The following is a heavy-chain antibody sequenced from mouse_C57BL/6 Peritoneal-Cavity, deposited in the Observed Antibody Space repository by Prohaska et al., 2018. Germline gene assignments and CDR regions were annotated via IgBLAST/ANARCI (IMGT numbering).Heavy chain of an antibody. CDR2: ISYDCSN. V-gene: IGHV3-6*01. J-gene: IGHJ3*01. CDR1: GYSITSGNY. CDR3: ARGTNYDDYYHFSY. Sequence: PSQSLSLTCSVTGYSITSGNYWNWIRQFPGNKLEWIGCISYDCSNNYNPSLKNRISITRDTSKNQLFLKLKSETTEETATYECARGTNYDDYYHFSYGGQGTLVTVSA. D-gene: IGHD2-3*01.